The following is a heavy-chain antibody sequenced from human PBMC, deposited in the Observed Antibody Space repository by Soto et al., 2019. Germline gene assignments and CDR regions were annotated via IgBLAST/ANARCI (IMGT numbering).Heavy chain of an antibody. CDR3: VIAVARGRYFDY. J-gene: IGHJ4*02. D-gene: IGHD6-19*01. CDR1: GFTFTSSA. V-gene: IGHV1-58*02. Sequence: QMQLVQSGPEVKKPGTSVTVSCKASGFTFTSSAMQWVRQARGKRLEWIGWIVVGSGNTNYAQKFQERVTITREMCTSRAYMELSSLRSEDTAVYYCVIAVARGRYFDYWGQGTLVTVSS. CDR2: IVVGSGNT.